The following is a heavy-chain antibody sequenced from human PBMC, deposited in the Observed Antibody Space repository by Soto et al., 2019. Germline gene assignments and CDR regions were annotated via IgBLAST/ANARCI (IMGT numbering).Heavy chain of an antibody. Sequence: GESLKISCKGSGYSFTSYWIGWVRQMPGKGLEWMGIIYPGDSDTRYSPSFQGQVTISADKSISTAYLQWSSLKASDTAMYYCARGRFGDFGRGFFYWFDPWGQGTLVTVSS. V-gene: IGHV5-51*01. D-gene: IGHD3-10*01. CDR3: ARGRFGDFGRGFFYWFDP. CDR1: GYSFTSYW. J-gene: IGHJ5*02. CDR2: IYPGDSDT.